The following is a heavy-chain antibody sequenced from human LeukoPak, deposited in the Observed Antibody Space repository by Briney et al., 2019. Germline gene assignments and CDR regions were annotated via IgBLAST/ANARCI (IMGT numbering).Heavy chain of an antibody. D-gene: IGHD3-22*01. Sequence: PGGSLRLSCAASGFTFSSYWMSWVRQAPGKGLEWVANIKQDGSEKYYVDSVKGRFTISRDNAKNSLYLQMNSLRAEDTAVYYCARDGGRGLYYYDSSVWGKGTTVTISS. V-gene: IGHV3-7*01. CDR2: IKQDGSEK. CDR3: ARDGGRGLYYYDSSV. J-gene: IGHJ6*04. CDR1: GFTFSSYW.